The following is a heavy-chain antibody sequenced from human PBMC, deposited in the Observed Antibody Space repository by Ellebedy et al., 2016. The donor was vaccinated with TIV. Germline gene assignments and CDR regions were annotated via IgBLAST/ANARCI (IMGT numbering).Heavy chain of an antibody. CDR3: AKRPPYDRSRFYYCGLDV. Sequence: GVSLRLSCAASGFTSSSYAMSWVRLAPGKGLEWVSYMSGNDGSRPYIRYADSVKGRFTISRDDSKNTLYLQMDSLRAEDTAVYFCAKRPPYDRSRFYYCGLDVWGQGTTVTVSS. CDR2: MSGNDGSRPYI. V-gene: IGHV3-23*01. D-gene: IGHD3-22*01. J-gene: IGHJ6*02. CDR1: GFTSSSYA.